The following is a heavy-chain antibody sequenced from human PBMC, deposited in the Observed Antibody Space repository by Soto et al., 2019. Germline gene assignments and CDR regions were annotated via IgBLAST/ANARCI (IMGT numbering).Heavy chain of an antibody. J-gene: IGHJ5*02. Sequence: QVQLVQSGAEEKKPGASVKVSCKASGYTFTTYPMNWLRQAPGQRPEWMGWINVGNGGTKYSQKFHGRVSITRGRSASKAYTQLRRLRSDDTAVYYCGTDRGGYCSGGSCPEAWFDPWGQGTLVTVTS. V-gene: IGHV1-3*05. CDR2: INVGNGGT. CDR1: GYTFTTYP. CDR3: GTDRGGYCSGGSCPEAWFDP. D-gene: IGHD2-15*01.